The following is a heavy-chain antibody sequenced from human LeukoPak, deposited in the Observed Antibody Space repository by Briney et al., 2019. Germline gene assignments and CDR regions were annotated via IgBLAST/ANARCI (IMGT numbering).Heavy chain of an antibody. J-gene: IGHJ4*02. D-gene: IGHD3-10*01. Sequence: GGSLRLSCAASGFTVSSSYMSWVRQAPGKGLEWVSIISSAGTTYYADSVKGRFTISRDNSKNTLDLQMNSLRAEDTALYYCARFGADGSGRYYGFWGQGTLVTVSS. CDR2: ISSAGTT. V-gene: IGHV3-66*01. CDR3: ARFGADGSGRYYGF. CDR1: GFTVSSSY.